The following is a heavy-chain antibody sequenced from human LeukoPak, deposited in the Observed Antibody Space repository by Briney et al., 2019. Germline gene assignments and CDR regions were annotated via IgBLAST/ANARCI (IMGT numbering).Heavy chain of an antibody. CDR2: ISGSGGST. Sequence: GGSLRPSCAASGFTFSSYAMSWVRQAPGKGLEWVSAISGSGGSTYYADSVKGRFTISRDNSKNTLYLQMNSLRAEDTAVYYCAKDRHYYGSGSYQALFDYWGQGTLVTVSS. V-gene: IGHV3-23*01. CDR3: AKDRHYYGSGSYQALFDY. CDR1: GFTFSSYA. D-gene: IGHD3-10*01. J-gene: IGHJ4*02.